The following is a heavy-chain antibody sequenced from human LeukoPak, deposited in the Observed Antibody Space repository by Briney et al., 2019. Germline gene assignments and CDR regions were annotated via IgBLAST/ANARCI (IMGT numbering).Heavy chain of an antibody. CDR2: IIPIFGTA. D-gene: IGHD6-13*01. J-gene: IGHJ5*02. Sequence: GASVKVSCKASGGTFSSYAISWVRQAPGQGLEWMGGIIPIFGTANYAQKFQGRVTITADESTSTAYMELSSLRSEDTAVYYCARDNRGYSSPPEWFDPWGQGTLVTVSS. CDR3: ARDNRGYSSPPEWFDP. CDR1: GGTFSSYA. V-gene: IGHV1-69*13.